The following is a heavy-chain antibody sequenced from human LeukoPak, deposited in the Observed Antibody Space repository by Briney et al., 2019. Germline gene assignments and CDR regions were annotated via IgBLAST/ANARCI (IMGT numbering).Heavy chain of an antibody. Sequence: GESLKISCKGSGHSFTSYWIGWVRQMPGKGLEWMGIIYPGVSHTRYSPSFQGQVTISADKSISTAYLQWSSLKASDTAMYYCARLSGEGFYYSSSWGQGTLVTVSS. D-gene: IGHD3-10*01. CDR2: IYPGVSHT. V-gene: IGHV5-51*01. J-gene: IGHJ4*02. CDR1: GHSFTSYW. CDR3: ARLSGEGFYYSSS.